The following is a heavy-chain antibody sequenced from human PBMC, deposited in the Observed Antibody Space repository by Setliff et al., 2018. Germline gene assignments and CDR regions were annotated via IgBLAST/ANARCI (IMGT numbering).Heavy chain of an antibody. Sequence: SETLSLTCAVSVYSISRDCHWGWIRQPPGKGLEWIGSIYYSGNTYYNASLKGRVTISGDTSKNQFSLKLTAVTAADTAIYYCARHRAVAGAYYFDFWGLGTLVTVSS. V-gene: IGHV4-38-2*01. CDR3: ARHRAVAGAYYFDF. D-gene: IGHD6-19*01. J-gene: IGHJ4*02. CDR2: IYYSGNT. CDR1: VYSISRDCH.